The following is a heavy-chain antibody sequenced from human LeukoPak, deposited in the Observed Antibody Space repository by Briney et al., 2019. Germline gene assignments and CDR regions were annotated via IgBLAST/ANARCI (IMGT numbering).Heavy chain of an antibody. D-gene: IGHD1-26*01. V-gene: IGHV1-18*01. J-gene: IGHJ6*02. CDR1: GYTFTSYG. CDR3: ARDRGRGAKDYYYGMDV. CDR2: ISAYNGNT. Sequence: GASVKVSCKASGYTFTSYGISWVRQAPGQGLEWMGWISAYNGNTNYAQKLQGRVTMTTDTSTSTAYMELRSLRSDDTAVYYCARDRGRGAKDYYYGMDVWGQGTTVTVSS.